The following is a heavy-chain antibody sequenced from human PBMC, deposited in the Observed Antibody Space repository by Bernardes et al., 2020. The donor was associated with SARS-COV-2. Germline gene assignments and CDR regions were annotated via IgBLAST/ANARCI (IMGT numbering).Heavy chain of an antibody. CDR3: AKDIYSNYVVNHAMDV. D-gene: IGHD4-4*01. CDR1: GFTFRKYA. CDR2: ITGSGAGGGSM. J-gene: IGHJ6*02. V-gene: IGHV3-23*01. Sequence: GGSLRLSCAASGFTFRKYAMIWVRQAPGKGLEWVSGITGSGAGGGSMYYADSVKGRFTISRDNSKNTLWLQMDSLRAEDTALYYCAKDIYSNYVVNHAMDVWGQGTTVTVSS.